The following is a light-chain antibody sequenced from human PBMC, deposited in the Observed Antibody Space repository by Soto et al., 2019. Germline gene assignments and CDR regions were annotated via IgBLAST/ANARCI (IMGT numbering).Light chain of an antibody. V-gene: IGKV4-1*01. CDR2: WAS. J-gene: IGKJ4*01. CDR3: QQYYSTPLS. Sequence: DLVMTPSPDSLAVSLGERATINCNSSQSVLSNSNNKNYLAWYQQKPGQPPKLLIYWASTRESGVPDRFSGSGSGTDFTLTISSLQAEDVAVYYCQQYYSTPLSFGGGTKVDIK. CDR1: QSVLSNSNNKNY.